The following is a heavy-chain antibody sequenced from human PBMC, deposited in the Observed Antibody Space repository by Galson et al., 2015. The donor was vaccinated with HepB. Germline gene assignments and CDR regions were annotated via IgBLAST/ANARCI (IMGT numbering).Heavy chain of an antibody. CDR2: ICIVYSTI. Sequence: SLRLSCAASGFTFSDYCMSWVRQAPGKGLEWVSHICIVYSTIKYTDSVKGRFTISRDNVKKSLYLQMNILRAEDTAIYYCAKYWADIAFQYWGQGTLVSVSS. CDR1: GFTFSDYC. V-gene: IGHV3-11*01. CDR3: AKYWADIAFQY. D-gene: IGHD2-8*02. J-gene: IGHJ1*01.